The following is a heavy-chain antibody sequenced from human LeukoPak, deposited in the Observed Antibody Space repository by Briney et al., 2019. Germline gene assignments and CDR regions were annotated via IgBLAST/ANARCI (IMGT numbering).Heavy chain of an antibody. CDR1: GFSLSRHW. J-gene: IGHJ4*02. Sequence: GGSLRLSCTASGFSLSRHWMHWVRQAPGKGLVWVSRINSDGSSTYYADSVKGRFAVSRDDDKNTLYLQMNSLTAEDTAVYYCARGDPGYSSSWNDYWGQGTLVTVSS. CDR2: INSDGSST. V-gene: IGHV3-74*01. CDR3: ARGDPGYSSSWNDY. D-gene: IGHD6-13*01.